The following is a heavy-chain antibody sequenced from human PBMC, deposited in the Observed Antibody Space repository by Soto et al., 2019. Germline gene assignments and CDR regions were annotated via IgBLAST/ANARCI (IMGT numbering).Heavy chain of an antibody. J-gene: IGHJ3*02. CDR1: GYTFTSYA. V-gene: IGHV1-3*01. Sequence: QVQLVQSGAEVKKPGASVKVSCKASGYTFTSYAMHWVRQAPGQRLEWMGWINAGNGNTKYSQKFQGRVTITRDTSASTAYVELASLRSEDTAVYYCARVGSGWYLTDAFDIGGQGKMVTVSS. CDR3: ARVGSGWYLTDAFDI. CDR2: INAGNGNT. D-gene: IGHD6-13*01.